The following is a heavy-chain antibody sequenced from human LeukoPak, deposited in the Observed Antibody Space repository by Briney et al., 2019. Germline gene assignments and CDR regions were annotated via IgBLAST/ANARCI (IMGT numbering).Heavy chain of an antibody. D-gene: IGHD5-24*01. CDR3: ARVRDGYNYNFDY. CDR1: GYTFTGYY. V-gene: IGHV1-2*02. Sequence: ASVKVSCKASGYTFTGYYIHWVRQAPGQGLEWMGWINPNSGAADYAQKFYGRVTMTRDTSISTAYIELSRLRSDDTAVYYCARVRDGYNYNFDYWGQGTLATVSS. J-gene: IGHJ4*02. CDR2: INPNSGAA.